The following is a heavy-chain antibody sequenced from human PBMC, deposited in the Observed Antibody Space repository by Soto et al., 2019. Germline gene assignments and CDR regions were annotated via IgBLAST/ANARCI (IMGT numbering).Heavy chain of an antibody. J-gene: IGHJ4*02. Sequence: QVQLVESGGGVVQPGRSLRLSCAASGFTFSSYAMHWVRQAPGKGLEWVAVISYDGSNKYYADSVKGRFTISRDNSKNTLYLQMNRLRAEDTAVYYCARGFPGTAGYFDYWGQGTLVTVSS. V-gene: IGHV3-30-3*01. CDR2: ISYDGSNK. CDR3: ARGFPGTAGYFDY. D-gene: IGHD6-13*01. CDR1: GFTFSSYA.